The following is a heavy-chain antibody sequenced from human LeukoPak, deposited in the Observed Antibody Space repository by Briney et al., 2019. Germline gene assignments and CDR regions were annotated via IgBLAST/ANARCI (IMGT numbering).Heavy chain of an antibody. CDR2: INPNSGGT. D-gene: IGHD2-2*01. CDR1: GYTFTGYY. Sequence: ASVKVSCKASGYTFTGYYMHWVRQAPGQGLEWMGWINPNSGGTNYAQKFQGRVTMTRDTSISTAYMELSRLRSDDTAVYYCARVSPNQLLAWFDPWGQGTLVTVSS. V-gene: IGHV1-2*02. CDR3: ARVSPNQLLAWFDP. J-gene: IGHJ5*02.